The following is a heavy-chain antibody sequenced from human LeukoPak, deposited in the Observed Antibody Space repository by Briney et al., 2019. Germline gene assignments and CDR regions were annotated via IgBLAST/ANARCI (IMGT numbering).Heavy chain of an antibody. CDR3: AQQVGYCSSGSCYFTY. CDR2: ISGSGGST. D-gene: IGHD2-15*01. CDR1: GFTFSSFA. V-gene: IGHV3-23*01. Sequence: PGGSLRLSCAASGFTFSSFAMTWVRQAPGKGLEWVSAISGSGGSTYYADSVKGRFTISRDNSKKMVYLQMNSLRAEDTAVYYCAQQVGYCSSGSCYFTYWGQGTLVTVSS. J-gene: IGHJ1*01.